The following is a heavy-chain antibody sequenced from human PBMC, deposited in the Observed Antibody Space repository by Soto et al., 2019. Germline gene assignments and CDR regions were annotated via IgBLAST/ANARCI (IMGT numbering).Heavy chain of an antibody. V-gene: IGHV1-3*01. CDR2: INAGNGNT. CDR3: ARETAVAGPFDY. CDR1: GYTFTGYA. J-gene: IGHJ4*02. D-gene: IGHD6-19*01. Sequence: ASVKVSCKASGYTFTGYAMHWVRQAPGQRLEWMGWINAGNGNTKYSQKFQGRVTITRDTSASTAYMELSSLRSEDTAVYYCARETAVAGPFDYWGQGTLVTVSS.